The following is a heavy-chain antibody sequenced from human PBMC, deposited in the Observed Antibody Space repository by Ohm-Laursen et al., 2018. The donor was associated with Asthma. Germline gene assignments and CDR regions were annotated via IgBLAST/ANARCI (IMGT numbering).Heavy chain of an antibody. CDR2: ITSYSSTT. V-gene: IGHV3-48*01. D-gene: IGHD1-1*01. CDR3: AVRTTSAGFDV. Sequence: SLRLSCAASGFSVSRHFMNWVRQAPGKGLERVSYITSYSSTTYYADSVKGRFTISRDNAKNSLYLQMNSLKAQDTAVYYCAVRTTSAGFDVWGQGTTVTVSS. J-gene: IGHJ6*02. CDR1: GFSVSRHF.